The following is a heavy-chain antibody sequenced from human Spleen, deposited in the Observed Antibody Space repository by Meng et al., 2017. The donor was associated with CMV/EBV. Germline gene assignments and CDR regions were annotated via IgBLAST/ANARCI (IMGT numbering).Heavy chain of an antibody. CDR1: GYSLTSYW. D-gene: IGHD3-10*01. Sequence: GESLKISCKGSGYSLTSYWIAWVRQMPGKGLEWMGIIYPGDSDTRYSPSFQGQVTISADKSISAAYLQWNSLKASETAMYYCARQSSYYGSGSHGDYWGQGTLVTVSS. CDR2: IYPGDSDT. CDR3: ARQSSYYGSGSHGDY. J-gene: IGHJ4*02. V-gene: IGHV5-51*01.